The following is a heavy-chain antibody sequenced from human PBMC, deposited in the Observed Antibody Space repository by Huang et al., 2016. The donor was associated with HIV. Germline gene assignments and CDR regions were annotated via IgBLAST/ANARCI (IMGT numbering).Heavy chain of an antibody. J-gene: IGHJ5*02. V-gene: IGHV4-34*01. Sequence: QVQLQQWGAGLLKPSETLALTCAVYGESLGTYYWAWIRRPPGKGLQWIGEVNDGGDINYTPSLESRVTISVDTSRNQVSLTWTSMTAADTATYYCARRFRVAATRKWFDPWGQGTLVIVSS. CDR2: VNDGGDI. D-gene: IGHD3-10*01. CDR1: GESLGTYY. CDR3: ARRFRVAATRKWFDP.